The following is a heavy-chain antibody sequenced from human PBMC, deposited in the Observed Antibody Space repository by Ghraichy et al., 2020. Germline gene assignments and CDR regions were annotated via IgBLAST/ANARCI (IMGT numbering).Heavy chain of an antibody. CDR2: IYYSGST. Sequence: SETLSLTCTVSGGSISSSSYYWGWIRQPPGKGLEWIGSIYYSGSTYYNPSLKSRVTISVDTSKNQFSLKLSSVTAADTAVYYCARVDFWSGYPWNYYYGMDVWGQGTTVTVSS. CDR3: ARVDFWSGYPWNYYYGMDV. CDR1: GGSISSSSYY. J-gene: IGHJ6*02. D-gene: IGHD3-3*01. V-gene: IGHV4-39*07.